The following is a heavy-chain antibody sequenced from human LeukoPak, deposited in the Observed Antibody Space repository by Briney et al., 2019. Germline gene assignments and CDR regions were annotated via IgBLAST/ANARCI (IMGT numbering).Heavy chain of an antibody. CDR2: IYHSGST. Sequence: SETLSLTCAVSGYSISSGYCWGWIRQPPGKGLEWIGSIYHSGSTYYNPSLKSRVTISVDTSKNQFSLKLSSVTAADTAVYYCARDPVGDWFDPWGEGTLVTVSS. J-gene: IGHJ5*02. V-gene: IGHV4-38-2*02. CDR3: ARDPVGDWFDP. CDR1: GYSISSGYC. D-gene: IGHD3-16*01.